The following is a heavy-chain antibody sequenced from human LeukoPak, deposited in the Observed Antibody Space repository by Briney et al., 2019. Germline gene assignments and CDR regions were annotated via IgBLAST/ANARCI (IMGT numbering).Heavy chain of an antibody. J-gene: IGHJ4*02. CDR2: IKQDGSEK. Sequence: GGSLRLSCAASGFTFSSYWMSWVRQAPGKGLEWVANIKQDGSEKYYVDSVKGRFTISRDNAKNSLYLQMNSLRDEDTAVYYCASDTAMVNSKFDYWGQGTLVTVSS. CDR3: ASDTAMVNSKFDY. V-gene: IGHV3-7*01. CDR1: GFTFSSYW. D-gene: IGHD5-18*01.